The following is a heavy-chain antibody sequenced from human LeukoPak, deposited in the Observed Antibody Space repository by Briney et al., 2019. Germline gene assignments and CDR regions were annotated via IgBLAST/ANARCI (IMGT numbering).Heavy chain of an antibody. CDR3: ARAMAGTLYYYYYMDV. Sequence: SVKVSCKASGGTFSSYAISWVRQAPGQGLEWMGGIIPIFGTANYAQKFQDRVTITADKSTSTAYMELSSLRSEDTAVYYCARAMAGTLYYYYYMDVWGKGTTVTVSS. CDR1: GGTFSSYA. CDR2: IIPIFGTA. V-gene: IGHV1-69*06. J-gene: IGHJ6*03. D-gene: IGHD5-24*01.